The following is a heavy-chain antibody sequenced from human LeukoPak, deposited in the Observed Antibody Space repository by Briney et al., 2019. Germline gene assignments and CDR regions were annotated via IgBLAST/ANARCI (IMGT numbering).Heavy chain of an antibody. D-gene: IGHD4-17*01. CDR3: AIANRARTVTFYYYYMDV. Sequence: ASVKVSCKASGYTFTSYYMHWVRQAPGQGLEWMGIINPSGGSTSYAQKFQGRVTMTRDMSTSTVYMELSSLRSEDTAVYYCAIANRARTVTFYYYYMDVWGKGTTVTVSS. V-gene: IGHV1-46*01. CDR2: INPSGGST. J-gene: IGHJ6*03. CDR1: GYTFTSYY.